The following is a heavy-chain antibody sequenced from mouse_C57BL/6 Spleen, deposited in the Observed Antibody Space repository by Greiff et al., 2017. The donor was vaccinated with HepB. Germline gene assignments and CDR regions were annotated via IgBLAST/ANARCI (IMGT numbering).Heavy chain of an antibody. CDR2: ISSGSSTI. D-gene: IGHD1-1*01. J-gene: IGHJ2*01. CDR3: ARDYGSSYGYFDY. CDR1: GFTFSDYG. Sequence: EVKLQESGGGLVKPGGSLKLSCAASGFTFSDYGMHWVRQAPEKGLEWVAYISSGSSTIYYADTVKGRFTISRDNAKNTLFLQMTSLRSEDTAMYYCARDYGSSYGYFDYWGQGTTLTVSS. V-gene: IGHV5-17*01.